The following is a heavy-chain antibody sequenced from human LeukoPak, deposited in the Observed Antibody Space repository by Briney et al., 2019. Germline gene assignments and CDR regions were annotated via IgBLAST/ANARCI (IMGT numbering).Heavy chain of an antibody. CDR2: INPSGGST. J-gene: IGHJ4*02. D-gene: IGHD4-11*01. CDR3: ASCLHVTTPSFDY. CDR1: AYSFTSHY. V-gene: IGHV1-46*01. Sequence: ASVKVSCKPSAYSFTSHYMHWVRQAPGQGLEWMGVINPSGGSTSYAQKFQGRVTMTRDTSTSTVYMELSSLRSEDTAVYYCASCLHVTTPSFDYWGQGTLVTVSS.